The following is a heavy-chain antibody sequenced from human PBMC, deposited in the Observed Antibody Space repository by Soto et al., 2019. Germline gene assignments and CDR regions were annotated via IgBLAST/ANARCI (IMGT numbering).Heavy chain of an antibody. CDR3: ARDWRGHHNYVKGVGWFDP. CDR2: VYKSGGT. Sequence: QVQLQESGPGLVKPSQTLSLTCTVSGDSISSGGYYWSWIRQHPGKGLEWIGYVYKSGGTHYNPSRESRVTISVDTSKNQYSLKLNSVTAADTAVYYCARDWRGHHNYVKGVGWFDPWGQGTLVTVSS. CDR1: GDSISSGGYY. J-gene: IGHJ5*02. V-gene: IGHV4-31*03. D-gene: IGHD4-4*01.